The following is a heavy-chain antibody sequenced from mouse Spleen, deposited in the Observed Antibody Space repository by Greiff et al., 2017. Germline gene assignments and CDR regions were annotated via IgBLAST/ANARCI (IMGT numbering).Heavy chain of an antibody. CDR1: GYTFTSYG. D-gene: IGHD2-3*01. V-gene: IGHV1-81*01. CDR3: ARSDDGYYGDY. J-gene: IGHJ2*01. CDR2: IYPRSGNT. Sequence: QVQLKESGAELARPGASVKLSCKASGYTFTSYGISWVKQRTGQGLEWIGEIYPRSGNTYYNEKFKGKATLTADKSSSTAYMELRSLTSEDSAVYFCARSDDGYYGDYWGQGTTLTVSS.